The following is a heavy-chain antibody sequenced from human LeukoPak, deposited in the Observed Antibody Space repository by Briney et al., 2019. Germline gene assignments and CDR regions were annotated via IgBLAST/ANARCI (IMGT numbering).Heavy chain of an antibody. CDR3: ARAYYYDSSGSYAFDI. J-gene: IGHJ3*02. CDR2: IKQDGSEK. Sequence: GGSLRLSCAASGFTFSSYWMSWVRQAPGKGLEWVANIKQDGSEKYYVDSVKGRFTISRDNAKNSLYLQMNSLRAEDTAVYYCARAYYYDSSGSYAFDIWGQGTMVTVSS. D-gene: IGHD3-22*01. V-gene: IGHV3-7*04. CDR1: GFTFSSYW.